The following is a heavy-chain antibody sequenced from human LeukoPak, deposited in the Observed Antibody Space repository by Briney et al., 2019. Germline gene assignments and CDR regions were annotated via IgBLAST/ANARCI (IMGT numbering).Heavy chain of an antibody. Sequence: SETLSLTCTVYGGSISSEYWRWVSQPPGKGMEWLGEINHSGSTNYKPSLKRRVTISGDTSKNHFSLKLNSVTAADTAVYYCARHSGWEGDTRFDYWGQGTLVTVSP. CDR3: ARHSGWEGDTRFDY. CDR1: GGSISSEY. CDR2: INHSGST. J-gene: IGHJ4*02. D-gene: IGHD1-26*01. V-gene: IGHV4-34*01.